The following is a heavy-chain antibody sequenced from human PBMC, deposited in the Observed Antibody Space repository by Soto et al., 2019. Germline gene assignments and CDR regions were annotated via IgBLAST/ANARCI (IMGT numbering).Heavy chain of an antibody. D-gene: IGHD5-18*01. V-gene: IGHV1-69*18. Sequence: QVQLVQSGTEVKQPGASVKVSCKASGGTFSRSGFHWVRQAPGQGLEWMGMIVPSVDTTNYAQKFQARATISADQFTSTVYMELRSLRSEDTAVYYCARCPQPPDTADPYAVDVWGQGTRVIVSS. CDR1: GGTFSRSG. J-gene: IGHJ6*02. CDR3: ARCPQPPDTADPYAVDV. CDR2: IVPSVDTT.